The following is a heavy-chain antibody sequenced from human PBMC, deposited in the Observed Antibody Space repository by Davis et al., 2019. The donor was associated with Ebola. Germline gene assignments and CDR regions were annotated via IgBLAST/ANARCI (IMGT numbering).Heavy chain of an antibody. V-gene: IGHV3-74*01. D-gene: IGHD3-3*01. J-gene: IGHJ6*04. CDR3: AKGWINVIRFLEWSHDPNYYDLDV. CDR2: INSDGSST. Sequence: PGGSLRLSCAASGFSFSSYWMHWVRQAPGKGLVWVSRINSDGSSTNYADSVKGRFTISRDNSKNTLYLQMNSLRAEDTAVYYCAKGWINVIRFLEWSHDPNYYDLDVWGKGATVTVSS. CDR1: GFSFSSYW.